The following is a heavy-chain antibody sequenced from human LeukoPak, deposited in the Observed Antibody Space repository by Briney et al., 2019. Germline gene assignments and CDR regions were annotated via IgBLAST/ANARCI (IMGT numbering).Heavy chain of an antibody. CDR2: IYYSGST. Sequence: SETLSLTCTVSGGSVSSGDYYWSWIRQPPGKGLEWIGYIYYSGSTYYNPSLKSRVTISVDTSKNQFSLKLSSVTAADTAVYYCARGGITIFGVVPNWFDPWGQGTLVTVSS. D-gene: IGHD3-3*01. CDR3: ARGGITIFGVVPNWFDP. CDR1: GGSVSSGDYY. V-gene: IGHV4-30-4*01. J-gene: IGHJ5*02.